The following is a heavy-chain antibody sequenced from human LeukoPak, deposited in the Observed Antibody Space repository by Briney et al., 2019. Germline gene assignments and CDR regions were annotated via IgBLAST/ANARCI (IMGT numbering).Heavy chain of an antibody. CDR3: ARDFWSNAVSDPYYFDY. Sequence: GGSLRLSCAASGFTFNIYGMHWVRQAPGKGLEWVALVWYDGTKNSYADSVKGRFTISRDNSKNTLYLQMNTLRPDDTAMYYCARDFWSNAVSDPYYFDYWGQGTLVTVSP. CDR1: GFTFNIYG. V-gene: IGHV3-33*01. D-gene: IGHD2-8*01. CDR2: VWYDGTKN. J-gene: IGHJ4*02.